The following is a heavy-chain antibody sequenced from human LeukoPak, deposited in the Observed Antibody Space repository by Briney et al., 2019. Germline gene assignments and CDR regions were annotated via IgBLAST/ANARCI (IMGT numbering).Heavy chain of an antibody. J-gene: IGHJ4*02. CDR3: ARGQYYYDSSGYYDDY. CDR2: INHSGST. D-gene: IGHD3-22*01. CDR1: GGSFSGYY. V-gene: IGHV4-34*01. Sequence: SETLSLTCAVHGGSFSGYYWSWIRQPPGKGLEWIGEINHSGSTNYNPSLKSRVTISVDTSKNQFSLKLSSVTAADTAVYYCARGQYYYDSSGYYDDYWGQGTLVTVSS.